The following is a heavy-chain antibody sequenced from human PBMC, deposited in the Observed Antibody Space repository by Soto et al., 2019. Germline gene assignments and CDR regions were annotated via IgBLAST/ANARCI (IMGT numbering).Heavy chain of an antibody. V-gene: IGHV3-30-3*01. J-gene: IGHJ5*02. CDR3: ARDGLPDDFRSGGYWFDP. CDR1: GFTFSTFA. CDR2: ISHDGRIE. Sequence: GGSLRLSCAASGFTFSTFALHWVRQAPGEGLEWVALISHDGRIEKYAGSVKGRFTISRDNSKNTLYMQMDSLRLEDTGVYYSARDGLPDDFRSGGYWFDPWGQGTQVTVSS. D-gene: IGHD3-3*01.